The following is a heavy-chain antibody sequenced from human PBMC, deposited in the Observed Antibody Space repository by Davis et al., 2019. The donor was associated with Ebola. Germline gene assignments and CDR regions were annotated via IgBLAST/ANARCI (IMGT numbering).Heavy chain of an antibody. V-gene: IGHV5-51*01. CDR2: IHPGDSDT. D-gene: IGHD1-26*01. CDR1: GYSFNNYW. J-gene: IGHJ1*01. Sequence: GESLKISCQASGYSFNNYWIGWVRQTSGKGLEWMGLIHPGDSDTTYSPSFQGQVTMSADKFIGTVYLQWSSLEASDTAMYYCARLQEKWYSGSYYGMNGDEYFEHWGQGTLVTVSS. CDR3: ARLQEKWYSGSYYGMNGDEYFEH.